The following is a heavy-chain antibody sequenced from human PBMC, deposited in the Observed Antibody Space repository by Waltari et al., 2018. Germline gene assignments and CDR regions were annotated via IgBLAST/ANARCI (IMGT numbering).Heavy chain of an antibody. Sequence: EVQLLESGGNLVQPGGSLRLSCAASGFTFSNYAMTWVRQAPGKGLDWVSSISGSGGYIYYADSVKGRFTISRDNSKNTLFLQMNSLRAEDTAVYYCAKDRGAGVTVPPPTDYWGQGTLVTVSS. V-gene: IGHV3-23*01. J-gene: IGHJ4*02. CDR2: ISGSGGYI. CDR1: GFTFSNYA. D-gene: IGHD3-10*01. CDR3: AKDRGAGVTVPPPTDY.